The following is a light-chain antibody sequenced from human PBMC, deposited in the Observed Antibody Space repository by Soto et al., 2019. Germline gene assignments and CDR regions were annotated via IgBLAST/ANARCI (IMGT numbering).Light chain of an antibody. CDR1: QSAGNF. Sequence: EMVMTQSPATLSVPPGETASLSCRASQSAGNFLAWYQQKPGQYPRLLIYYISTRATGIPARFSGSGSGTEFTLTINRLQSEDSAVYYCQQHNQWPITGGQGTRREIK. CDR3: QQHNQWPIT. CDR2: YIS. J-gene: IGKJ5*01. V-gene: IGKV3D-15*01.